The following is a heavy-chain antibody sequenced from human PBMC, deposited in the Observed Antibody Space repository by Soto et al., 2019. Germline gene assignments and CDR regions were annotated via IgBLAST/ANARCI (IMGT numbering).Heavy chain of an antibody. J-gene: IGHJ3*01. V-gene: IGHV1-69*06. CDR2: IIPVFGTT. CDR3: ARDTAELYYTVPSRAFDV. Sequence: QEQLVQSGAEVKKPGSSVKVSCRASGDTFKNHGISWVRQAPGQGLEWMGSIIPVFGTTNYAQKSRGRLTITADKVTTTAYMELSGLTSEDTAVYFCARDTAELYYTVPSRAFDVWGQGTLITFAS. D-gene: IGHD3-10*01. CDR1: GDTFKNHG.